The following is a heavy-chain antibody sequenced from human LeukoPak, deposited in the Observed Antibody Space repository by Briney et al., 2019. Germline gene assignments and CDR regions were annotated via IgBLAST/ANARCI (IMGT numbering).Heavy chain of an antibody. CDR3: ARGRSTGYFDWSPPLYYYYGMDV. CDR1: GGSFRGYY. J-gene: IGHJ6*04. CDR2: INHSGST. V-gene: IGHV4-34*01. D-gene: IGHD3-9*01. Sequence: SETLALTCAVYGGSFRGYYWSWIRQPPGKGLEWIGEINHSGSTNYNSSLKSRVTISVDTSKNQFSLKLSSVTAADTAVYYCARGRSTGYFDWSPPLYYYYGMDVWGKGTTVTVSS.